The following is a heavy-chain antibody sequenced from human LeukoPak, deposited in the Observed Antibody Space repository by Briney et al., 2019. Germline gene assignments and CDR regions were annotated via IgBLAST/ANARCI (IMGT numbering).Heavy chain of an antibody. CDR3: ARGRSITLLRGVAMSDGFDI. V-gene: IGHV3-21*06. J-gene: IGHJ3*02. D-gene: IGHD3-10*01. Sequence: PGGSLRLSCEASGFTFSNYGMNWVRQAPGKGLEWVSFTDTSGNYIYYGDSVKGRFTISRDNARNLLFLQVNGLRAEDTAVYYCARGRSITLLRGVAMSDGFDIWGQGAMVAVSS. CDR1: GFTFSNYG. CDR2: TDTSGNYI.